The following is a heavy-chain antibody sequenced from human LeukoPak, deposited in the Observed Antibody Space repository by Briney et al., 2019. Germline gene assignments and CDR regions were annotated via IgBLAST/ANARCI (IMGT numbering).Heavy chain of an antibody. V-gene: IGHV3-33*06. J-gene: IGHJ5*02. CDR3: AKDPYCSGGSCYSSNWFDP. CDR1: GFTFSSYG. Sequence: GGSLRLSCAASGFTFSSYGMHWVRQAPGKGLEWVAVIWYDGSNKYYGDSVKGRFNISRDNSKNTLYLQMNSLRAGDTAVYYCAKDPYCSGGSCYSSNWFDPWGQGTLVTVSS. D-gene: IGHD2-15*01. CDR2: IWYDGSNK.